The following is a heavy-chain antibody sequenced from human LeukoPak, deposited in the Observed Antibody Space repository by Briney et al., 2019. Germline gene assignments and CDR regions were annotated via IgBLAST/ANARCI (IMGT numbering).Heavy chain of an antibody. CDR2: FYYSGNT. V-gene: IGHV4-61*01. J-gene: IGHJ2*01. Sequence: SETLSLTCTVSGGSISSSSYYWSWIRQPPGKGLEWIGYFYYSGNTDYNPSLESRVTISFDSSKNQLSLKLRSVTAADTAVYYCARDVPHVLWSGFHHWYFDLWGRGTLVTVSS. D-gene: IGHD3-3*01. CDR3: ARDVPHVLWSGFHHWYFDL. CDR1: GGSISSSSYY.